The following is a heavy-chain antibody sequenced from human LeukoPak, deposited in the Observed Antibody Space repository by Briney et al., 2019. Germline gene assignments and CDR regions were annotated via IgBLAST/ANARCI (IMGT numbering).Heavy chain of an antibody. J-gene: IGHJ4*02. CDR3: ARQSRDGSKTRGYYFDY. D-gene: IGHD3-10*01. V-gene: IGHV5-51*01. CDR2: IYPADSDT. CDR1: GYIFTHYW. Sequence: GESLKISWQVSGYIFTHYWIGWVRQMPGKGLESMGIIYPADSDTTYSPSFQGQVTISADKSISTVYLQWSSLKASDTAMYYCARQSRDGSKTRGYYFDYWGQGTLVTVSS.